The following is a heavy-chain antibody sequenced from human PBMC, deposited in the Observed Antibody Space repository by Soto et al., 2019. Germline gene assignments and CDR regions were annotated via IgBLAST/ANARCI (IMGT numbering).Heavy chain of an antibody. CDR3: TSDTFGRRAS. J-gene: IGHJ5*02. CDR1: GFAFSSYW. Sequence: GGSVRRSCAASGFAFSSYWMHCVRQAAGEGLVWCLRIDPYETGINYADSVKGRFTISRDNAKNTLYPQMKSLRAEDTAVYYCTSDTFGRRASWGQGTLVTLSS. CDR2: IDPYETGI. D-gene: IGHD3-10*01. V-gene: IGHV3-74*01.